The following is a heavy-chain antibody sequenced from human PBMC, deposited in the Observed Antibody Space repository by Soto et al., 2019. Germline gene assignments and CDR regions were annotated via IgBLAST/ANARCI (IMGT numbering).Heavy chain of an antibody. J-gene: IGHJ3*02. D-gene: IGHD3-10*01. V-gene: IGHV1-18*01. Sequence: GASVKVSCKAAGYTFTSYGISWVRQAPEQGIEWMGWISAYNGNTNYAQKLQDRVTMTPATSTTTSYMQLRSLISDDTAVYYCARDGLWLGKTRRVDIWXQGTMVT. CDR3: ARDGLWLGKTRRVDI. CDR1: GYTFTSYG. CDR2: ISAYNGNT.